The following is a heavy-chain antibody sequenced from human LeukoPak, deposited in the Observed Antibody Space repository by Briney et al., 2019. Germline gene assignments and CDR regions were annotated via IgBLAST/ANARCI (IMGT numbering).Heavy chain of an antibody. J-gene: IGHJ4*02. CDR3: ARHRRSGSYYSFGRIFDY. V-gene: IGHV4-59*01. Sequence: HSETLSLTCTVSGGSISSYYWSWIRQPPGKGLEWIGYIYYSGSTNYNPSLKSRVTISVDTSKNQFSLKLSSVTAADTAVYYCARHRRSGSYYSFGRIFDYWGQGTLVTVSS. D-gene: IGHD3-10*01. CDR1: GGSISSYY. CDR2: IYYSGST.